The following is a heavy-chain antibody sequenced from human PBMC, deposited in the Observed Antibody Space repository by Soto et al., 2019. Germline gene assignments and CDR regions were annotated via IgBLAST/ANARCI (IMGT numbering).Heavy chain of an antibody. D-gene: IGHD5-18*01. J-gene: IGHJ4*02. CDR3: ARLRGYSYGYRDYYFDY. V-gene: IGHV1-3*01. Sequence: QVQLVQSGAEVKKPGASVKVSCKASGYTFTSYAMHWVRQAPGQRLEWMGWINAGNGNTKYSQNFQGRVTITRDTSASTAYMELSSLRSEDTAVYYCARLRGYSYGYRDYYFDYWGQGTLVTVSS. CDR2: INAGNGNT. CDR1: GYTFTSYA.